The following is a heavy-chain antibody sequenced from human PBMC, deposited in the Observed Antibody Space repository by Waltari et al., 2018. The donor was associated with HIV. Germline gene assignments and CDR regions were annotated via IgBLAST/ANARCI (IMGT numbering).Heavy chain of an antibody. CDR1: GGSISSYY. CDR3: ARSYYDSSGYHLVDY. D-gene: IGHD3-22*01. V-gene: IGHV4-59*01. Sequence: QVQLQESGPGLVKPSETLSLTCTVSGGSISSYYWSWIRQPPGKGLEWIGYIYYSGSTNDNPSLESRVTISVDTSKNQFSLKLTSVTAADTAVYYCARSYYDSSGYHLVDYWGQGTLVTVSS. J-gene: IGHJ4*02. CDR2: IYYSGST.